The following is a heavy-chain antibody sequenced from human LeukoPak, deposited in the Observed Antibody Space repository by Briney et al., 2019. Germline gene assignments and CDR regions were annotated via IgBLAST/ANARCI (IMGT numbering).Heavy chain of an antibody. CDR1: GGSISSGSYY. CDR3: ARTEWGFTSY. CDR2: IYTSGST. Sequence: PSETLSLTCTVSGGSISSGSYYWSWIRQPAGKGLGWIGRIYTSGSTNYNPSLKSRVTISVDTSKNQFSLKLSSVTAADTAVYYCARTEWGFTSYWGQGTLVTVSS. D-gene: IGHD3-3*01. V-gene: IGHV4-61*02. J-gene: IGHJ4*02.